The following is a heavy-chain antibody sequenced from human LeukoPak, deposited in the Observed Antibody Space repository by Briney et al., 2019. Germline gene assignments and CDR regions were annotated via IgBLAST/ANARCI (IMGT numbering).Heavy chain of an antibody. D-gene: IGHD3-16*01. V-gene: IGHV4-34*01. CDR2: INHSGST. J-gene: IGHJ4*02. Sequence: PGGSLRLSCAASGFTFSSYGMHWIRQPPGKGLEWIGEINHSGSTNYNPSLKSRVTISVDTSKNQFSLKLSSVTAADTAVYYCARLRWGSSDYWGQGTLVTVSS. CDR1: GFTFSSYG. CDR3: ARLRWGSSDY.